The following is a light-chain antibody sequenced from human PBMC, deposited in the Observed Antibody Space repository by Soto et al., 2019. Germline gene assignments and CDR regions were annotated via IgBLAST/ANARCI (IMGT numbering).Light chain of an antibody. CDR3: AAWDSNLGGPA. CDR1: SSNIGSKY. V-gene: IGLV1-47*01. Sequence: QSVLTQPPSASGTPGQRVIISCSGSSSNIGSKYVYWYQQLPGTAPKLLMYRNNQRPSGVPDRFSGSKSGTSASLAISGLRSEDEADYHCAAWDSNLGGPAFGGGTKLTVL. CDR2: RNN. J-gene: IGLJ2*01.